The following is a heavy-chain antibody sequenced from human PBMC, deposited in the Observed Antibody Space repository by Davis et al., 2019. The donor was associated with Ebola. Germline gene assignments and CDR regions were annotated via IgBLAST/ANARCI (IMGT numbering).Heavy chain of an antibody. CDR1: GFTFSNAW. Sequence: PGGSLRLSCAVSGFTFSNAWMSWVRQAPGKGLEWVSTISATGEGTYYADSVKGRFTSSRDNSKSMVYLQARSLRAEDTALYYCAKANNGWSYDVFDVWGLGTMVIVSS. CDR3: AKANNGWSYDVFDV. D-gene: IGHD6-19*01. J-gene: IGHJ3*01. CDR2: ISATGEGT. V-gene: IGHV3-23*01.